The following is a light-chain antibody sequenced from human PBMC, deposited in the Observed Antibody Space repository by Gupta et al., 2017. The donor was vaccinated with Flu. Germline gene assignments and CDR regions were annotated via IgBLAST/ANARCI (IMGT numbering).Light chain of an antibody. CDR2: DVT. V-gene: IGLV2-14*01. J-gene: IGLJ2*01. Sequence: QSALTQPASVSGSPGQSITTSCTGTSSDIGSYKYVSWYQQHPGKAPQLLIYDVTNRPSGVSTRFSASKSGDTASLTISGLQAEDEADYYCSSCTSSSTLVFGGGTRLTVL. CDR3: SSCTSSSTLV. CDR1: SSDIGSYKY.